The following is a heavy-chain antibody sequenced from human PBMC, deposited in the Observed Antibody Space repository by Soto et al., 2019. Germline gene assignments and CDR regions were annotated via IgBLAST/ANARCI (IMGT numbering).Heavy chain of an antibody. V-gene: IGHV4-59*01. CDR3: ARGLDDYGGNSGLGMDV. J-gene: IGHJ6*02. D-gene: IGHD4-17*01. CDR1: GGSISSYY. Sequence: PSETLSLTCTVSGGSISSYYWSWIRQPPGKGLEWIGYIYYSGSTNYNPSLKSRVTISVDTSKNQFSLKLSSVTAADTAVYYCARGLDDYGGNSGLGMDVWGQGTTVTVSS. CDR2: IYYSGST.